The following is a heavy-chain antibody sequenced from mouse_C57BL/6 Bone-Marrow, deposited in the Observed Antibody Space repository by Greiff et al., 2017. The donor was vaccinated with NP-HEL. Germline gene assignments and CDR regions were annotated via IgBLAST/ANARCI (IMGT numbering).Heavy chain of an antibody. V-gene: IGHV1-22*01. J-gene: IGHJ1*03. D-gene: IGHD2-5*01. Sequence: VQLQQSGPELVKPGASVKMSCKASGYTFTDYNMHWVKQSHGKSLEWIGYINPNNGGTSYNQKFKGKATLTVNKSSSTAYMELRSLTSEDSAVYYCARGIIVTTRYFDVWGTGTTVTVSS. CDR2: INPNNGGT. CDR1: GYTFTDYN. CDR3: ARGIIVTTRYFDV.